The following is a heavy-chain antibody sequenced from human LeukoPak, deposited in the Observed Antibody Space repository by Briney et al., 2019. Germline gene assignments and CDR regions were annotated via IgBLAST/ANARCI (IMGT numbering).Heavy chain of an antibody. CDR3: ARRKDGHDY. CDR1: GGSISSGVYY. Sequence: SETLSLTCTVSGGSISSGVYYWSWIRQPAGKGLEWIGRIYTSGSTNYNPSLKSRVTISLDTSKNQFSLKLSSVTAADTAVYYCARRKDGHDYWGQGTLVTVSS. V-gene: IGHV4-61*02. CDR2: IYTSGST. J-gene: IGHJ4*02. D-gene: IGHD1-14*01.